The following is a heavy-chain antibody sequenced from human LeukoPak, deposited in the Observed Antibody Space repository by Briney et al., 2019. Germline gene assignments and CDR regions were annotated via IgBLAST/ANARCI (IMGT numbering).Heavy chain of an antibody. Sequence: GGSLSLSCAASGFTFSNHAMHWFRQAPGKGLEWVAVISYGGSNKYLPDPVKGRFTISRDNSKNTVDLQMNSLRAEDTAVYYCATDPRAGSSGYSNPHSGYWGQGTLLTVSS. V-gene: IGHV3-30*03. CDR2: ISYGGSNK. J-gene: IGHJ4*02. CDR3: ATDPRAGSSGYSNPHSGY. CDR1: GFTFSNHA. D-gene: IGHD3-3*01.